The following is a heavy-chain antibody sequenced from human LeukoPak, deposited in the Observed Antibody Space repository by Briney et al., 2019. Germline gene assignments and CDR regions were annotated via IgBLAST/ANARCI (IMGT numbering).Heavy chain of an antibody. V-gene: IGHV5-51*01. CDR1: GYSFTNYW. Sequence: GESLQISCKGSGYSFTNYWIGWVRQMPGKGLEWMGIIYPGDSDTRYRPSFQGQVTISADKSISTAYLQWSTLKASDTAMYYCARRGEYSNGLDYYFDYWGQGTLVTVSS. D-gene: IGHD4-11*01. CDR3: ARRGEYSNGLDYYFDY. CDR2: IYPGDSDT. J-gene: IGHJ4*02.